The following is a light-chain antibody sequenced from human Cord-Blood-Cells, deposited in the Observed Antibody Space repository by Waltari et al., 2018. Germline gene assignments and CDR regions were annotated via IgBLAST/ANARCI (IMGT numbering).Light chain of an antibody. CDR1: QGISNS. CDR2: AAS. J-gene: IGKJ2*01. Sequence: DLHMTQSPSSLSPSVGDRVPITCRASQGISNSLAWYQQKPGKAPKLLLYAASRLESGVPSRFSGSGSGTDYTLTISSLQPEDFATYYCQQYYSTPPYTFGQGTKLEIK. V-gene: IGKV1-NL1*01. CDR3: QQYYSTPPYT.